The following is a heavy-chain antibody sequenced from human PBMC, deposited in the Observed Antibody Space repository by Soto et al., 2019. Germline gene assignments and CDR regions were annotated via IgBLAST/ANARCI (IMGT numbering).Heavy chain of an antibody. CDR1: GYTLTELS. CDR2: FDPEDGET. Sequence: ASVKVSCKVSGYTLTELSMHWVRQAPGKGLEWMGGFDPEDGETIYAQKFQGRVTMTEDTSTDTAYMELSSLRSEDTAVYYCATARGGCSGGSCYHYRGYYFDYWGQGTLVTVSS. V-gene: IGHV1-24*01. CDR3: ATARGGCSGGSCYHYRGYYFDY. D-gene: IGHD2-15*01. J-gene: IGHJ4*02.